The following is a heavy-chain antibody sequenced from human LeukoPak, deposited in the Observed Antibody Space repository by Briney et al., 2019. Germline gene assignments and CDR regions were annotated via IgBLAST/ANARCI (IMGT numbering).Heavy chain of an antibody. J-gene: IGHJ3*02. V-gene: IGHV3-23*01. Sequence: PGGSLRLSCATSGFTFSSHAMSWVRQAPGKGLEWVSDDSGGGGSTSYADSVKGRFTISRDLSKNTLYLQMNSLRAEDTAVYYCAKDLDGDYLGVDIGGQGTMVTVSS. D-gene: IGHD4-17*01. CDR2: DSGGGGST. CDR1: GFTFSSHA. CDR3: AKDLDGDYLGVDI.